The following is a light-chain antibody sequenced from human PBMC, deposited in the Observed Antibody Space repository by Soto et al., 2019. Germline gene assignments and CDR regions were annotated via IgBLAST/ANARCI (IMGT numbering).Light chain of an antibody. CDR2: DTS. J-gene: IGKJ1*01. V-gene: IGKV3-15*01. CDR1: QFVSSR. CDR3: QEYIQWPPGM. Sequence: DIVVTQSPATLSASPGERVTLSCRASQFVSSRLAWYQQRPGQVPRLLIYDTSTRAPGISARFSGSGSGTEFTLTISSLPSEDFAVDYCQEYIQWPPGMFGPGTTVDIK.